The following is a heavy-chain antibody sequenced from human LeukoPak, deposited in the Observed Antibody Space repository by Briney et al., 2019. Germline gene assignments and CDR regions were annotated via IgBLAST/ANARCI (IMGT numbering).Heavy chain of an antibody. Sequence: SQTLSLTCTVSGGSISSSGYYWSWIRQSPGKGPEWIGYIYHSGSTYYNPSLKSRVTISLDRSRNQFSLNLSSVTAADTAVYYCARFEYYDSRSFSNDIDYWGQGTLVTVSS. CDR3: ARFEYYDSRSFSNDIDY. J-gene: IGHJ4*02. CDR2: IYHSGST. CDR1: GGSISSSGYY. V-gene: IGHV4-30-2*06. D-gene: IGHD3-10*01.